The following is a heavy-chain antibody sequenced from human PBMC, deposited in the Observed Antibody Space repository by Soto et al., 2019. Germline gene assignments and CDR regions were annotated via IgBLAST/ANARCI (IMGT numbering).Heavy chain of an antibody. CDR1: GGTFSSYA. J-gene: IGHJ5*02. CDR2: IIPIFGTA. V-gene: IGHV1-69*13. D-gene: IGHD3-16*01. Sequence: ASVKVSCKASGGTFSSYAISWVRQAPGQGLEWMGGIIPIFGTANYAQKFQGRVTITADESTSTAYMELSSLRSEDTAVYYCARVPTPTYDQGPNWFAPWGQGTLVTISS. CDR3: ARVPTPTYDQGPNWFAP.